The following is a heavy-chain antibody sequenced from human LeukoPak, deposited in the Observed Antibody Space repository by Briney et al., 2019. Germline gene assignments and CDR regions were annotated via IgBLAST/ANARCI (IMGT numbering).Heavy chain of an antibody. D-gene: IGHD1-26*01. Sequence: SQTLSLTCTVSGGSISSGSYYWSWIRQPAGKGLEWIGRIYTSGSTNYNPSLKSRVTISVVTSKNQFSLRLSSVTAADTAVYYCARQPVVGATGWFDPWGQGTLVTVSS. J-gene: IGHJ5*02. CDR1: GGSISSGSYY. V-gene: IGHV4-61*02. CDR3: ARQPVVGATGWFDP. CDR2: IYTSGST.